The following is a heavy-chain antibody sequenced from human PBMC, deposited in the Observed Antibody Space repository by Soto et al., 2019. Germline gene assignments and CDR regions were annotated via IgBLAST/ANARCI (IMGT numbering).Heavy chain of an antibody. V-gene: IGHV3-23*01. CDR2: IDGAGRIT. CDR1: GFTPSSSD. Sequence: EVQLLESGGGFIQPGGSLRLSCAASGFTPSSSDMSWVRQGPGKGLEWVSTIDGAGRITYYADSVKGRFTISRDNSKNTLYLQMESLGADDTAVYYCVKNSCWFHSWGQGALVTVSS. J-gene: IGHJ5*01. CDR3: VKNSCWFHS.